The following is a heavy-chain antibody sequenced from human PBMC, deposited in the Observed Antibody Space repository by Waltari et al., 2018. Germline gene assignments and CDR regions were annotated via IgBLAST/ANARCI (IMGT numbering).Heavy chain of an antibody. CDR1: GGSISSSNW. D-gene: IGHD3-9*01. V-gene: IGHV4-4*02. J-gene: IGHJ6*02. CDR3: ARLLRYFDWLTPYYYGMDV. CDR2: IYHSGSP. Sequence: QVQLQESGPGLVKPSGTLSLTCAVSGGSISSSNWWSWVRQPPGKGLEWIGEIYHSGSPNYNPSLKSRVTISVDKSKNQFSLKLSSVTAADTAVYYCARLLRYFDWLTPYYYGMDVWGQGTTVTVSS.